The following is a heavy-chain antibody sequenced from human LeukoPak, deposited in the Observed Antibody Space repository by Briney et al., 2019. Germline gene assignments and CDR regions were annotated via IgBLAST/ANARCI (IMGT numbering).Heavy chain of an antibody. CDR2: INPYGGDT. CDR3: ARGPYYYDSVGHPDI. V-gene: IGHV3-74*01. Sequence: PGGSRRLSCEASGFSFTSYWMHWVRQTPGRRLEWVSYINPYGGDTNYADSVKGRFTNSKNKVKNTLYLQLNSLGVDDTAVYFCARGPYYYDSVGHPDIWGHGTMVAVSS. D-gene: IGHD3-22*01. CDR1: GFSFTSYW. J-gene: IGHJ3*02.